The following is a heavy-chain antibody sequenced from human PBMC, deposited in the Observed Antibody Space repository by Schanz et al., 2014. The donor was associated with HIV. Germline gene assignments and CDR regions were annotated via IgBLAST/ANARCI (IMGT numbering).Heavy chain of an antibody. CDR3: VRVANYDGDDYYQRSHFDL. CDR2: INPRDGST. J-gene: IGHJ4*02. Sequence: QVQLVQSGAEVKKPGASVKVSCKAFGYTFTSSYMHWVRLAPGQGLEWMGIINPRDGSTLYAQKFQNRVSMTGDTSTSTVYMEVSSLRSEDTAVYYCVRVANYDGDDYYQRSHFDLWGQGTLVTVSS. CDR1: GYTFTSSY. D-gene: IGHD3-22*01. V-gene: IGHV1-46*01.